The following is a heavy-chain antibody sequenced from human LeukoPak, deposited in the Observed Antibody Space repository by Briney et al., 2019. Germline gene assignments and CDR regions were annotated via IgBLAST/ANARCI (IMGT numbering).Heavy chain of an antibody. Sequence: ASVKVSCKASGYTFTGYYMHWVRQAPGQGLEWMGWINPNSGGTNYAQNFQGRVTMTRDTSISTAYMELSRLRSDDTAVYYCATLGWEPLISFDYWGQGTLVTVSS. V-gene: IGHV1-2*02. CDR3: ATLGWEPLISFDY. CDR2: INPNSGGT. D-gene: IGHD1-26*01. J-gene: IGHJ4*02. CDR1: GYTFTGYY.